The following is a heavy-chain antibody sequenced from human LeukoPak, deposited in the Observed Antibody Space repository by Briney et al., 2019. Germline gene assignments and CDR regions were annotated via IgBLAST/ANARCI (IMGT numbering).Heavy chain of an antibody. CDR1: GGSISSSSYY. CDR2: IYYSGST. Sequence: PSETLSLTCTVSGGSISSSSYYWGWIRQPPGKGLEWIGSIYYSGSTYYNPSLKSPVTISVTTSKHPFSLKLSSVTAADTAVYYCARLDRSYSGSCCLDYWGQGTLVTVSS. V-gene: IGHV4-39*02. D-gene: IGHD1-26*01. CDR3: ARLDRSYSGSCCLDY. J-gene: IGHJ4*02.